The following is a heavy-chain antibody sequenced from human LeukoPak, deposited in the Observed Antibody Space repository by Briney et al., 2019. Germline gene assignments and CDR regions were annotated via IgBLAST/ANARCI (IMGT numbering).Heavy chain of an antibody. D-gene: IGHD1-26*01. Sequence: GGSLRLSCAASGFTFSSYWMHWVRQAPGKGLVWVSRINSDGYSTSYADSVKGRFTISRDDAKNTLYPQMNSLRAEDTAVYYCASPYSGSYYGFDYWGQGTLVTVSS. J-gene: IGHJ4*02. CDR2: INSDGYST. CDR1: GFTFSSYW. CDR3: ASPYSGSYYGFDY. V-gene: IGHV3-74*01.